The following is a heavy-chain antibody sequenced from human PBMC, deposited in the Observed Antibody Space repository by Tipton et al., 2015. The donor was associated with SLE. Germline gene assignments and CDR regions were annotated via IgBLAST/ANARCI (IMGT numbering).Heavy chain of an antibody. Sequence: SLRLSCAASGFTFDDYGMSWVRQAPGKGLEWVSGINWNGGSTGYADSVKGRFTISRDNAKNSLYLQMNSLRAEDTALYYCARETYSSSWSDAFDIWGQGTMVTVSS. CDR2: INWNGGST. V-gene: IGHV3-20*04. J-gene: IGHJ3*02. CDR1: GFTFDDYG. CDR3: ARETYSSSWSDAFDI. D-gene: IGHD6-13*01.